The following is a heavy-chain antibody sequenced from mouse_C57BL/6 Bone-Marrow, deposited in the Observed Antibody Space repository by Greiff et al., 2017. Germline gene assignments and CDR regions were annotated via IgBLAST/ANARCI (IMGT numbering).Heavy chain of an antibody. CDR3: TVWGGYYFDY. J-gene: IGHJ2*01. D-gene: IGHD2-10*02. CDR1: GFNIKDDY. V-gene: IGHV14-4*01. CDR2: IDPENGDT. Sequence: EVQLQQSGAELVRPGASVKLSCTASGFNIKDDYMHWVKQRPEQGLEWIGWIDPENGDTEYASKFQGKATITADTSSNTAYLQLSSLTSEDTAVYYGTVWGGYYFDYWGQGTTLTVSS.